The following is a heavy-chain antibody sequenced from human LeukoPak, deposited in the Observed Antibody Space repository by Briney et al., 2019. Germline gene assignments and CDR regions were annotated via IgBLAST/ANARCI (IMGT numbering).Heavy chain of an antibody. V-gene: IGHV3-74*01. CDR3: ARELVVRAGDYFDY. J-gene: IGHJ4*02. D-gene: IGHD2-2*01. Sequence: PGGALRLSCAASGFTLSSYWMHWVRQAPGKGLVWVSRINGDGSSIRYADSVKGRFTISRDNAKNTLYLQMNSLRAEDTAVYYCARELVVRAGDYFDYWGQGTLVTVSS. CDR2: INGDGSSI. CDR1: GFTLSSYW.